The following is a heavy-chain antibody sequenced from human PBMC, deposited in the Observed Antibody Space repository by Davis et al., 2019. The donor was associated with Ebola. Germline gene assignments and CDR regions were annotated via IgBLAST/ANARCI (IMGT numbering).Heavy chain of an antibody. CDR2: ISPDDSDT. V-gene: IGHV5-51*01. CDR3: VRPPKTAARYYYMDV. D-gene: IGHD2-2*01. Sequence: GESLKISCETSGYNFNKFWIGWVRQMPGKGLEWLGIISPDDSDTRYSPSFQGQVTISADKSFNTAYLQWRSLRASDSAIYYCVRPPKTAARYYYMDVWGKGTTVTVAS. J-gene: IGHJ6*03. CDR1: GYNFNKFW.